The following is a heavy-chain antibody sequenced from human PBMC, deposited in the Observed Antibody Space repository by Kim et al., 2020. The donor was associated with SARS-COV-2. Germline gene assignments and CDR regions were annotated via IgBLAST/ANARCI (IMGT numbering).Heavy chain of an antibody. J-gene: IGHJ4*02. Sequence: SAKDRGTLSRDNAKNTPYLQMNSLRAEETAVYYCARAPYGSGSYYNYYFDYWGQGTLVTVSS. D-gene: IGHD3-10*01. CDR3: ARAPYGSGSYYNYYFDY. V-gene: IGHV3-21*01.